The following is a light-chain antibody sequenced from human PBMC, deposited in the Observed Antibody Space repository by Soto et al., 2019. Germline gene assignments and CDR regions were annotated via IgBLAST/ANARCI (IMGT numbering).Light chain of an antibody. V-gene: IGLV2-14*01. CDR1: SSDVGGYNY. Sequence: QSALTQPASVSGSPGQLITISCTGTSSDVGGYNYVSWYQQHPGKAPKLMIYDVSYRPSGVSNRFSGSKSGNTASLTISGLQAEDEADYYCTSYTSSSTLEVFGGGTKLTVL. CDR3: TSYTSSSTLEV. J-gene: IGLJ2*01. CDR2: DVS.